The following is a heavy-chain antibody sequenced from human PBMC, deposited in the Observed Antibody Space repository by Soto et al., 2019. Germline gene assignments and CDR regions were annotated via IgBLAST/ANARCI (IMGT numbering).Heavy chain of an antibody. CDR1: GCSSSSYW. Sequence: SVKVSGMCSGCSSSSYWISWVRQMPGKGLEWMGRIDPSDSYTNYSPSFHSHVTISADKSISTAYLQWSSLKASETPMYYCARQARAAAGPDDALEIWGQGTMVTVSS. CDR2: IDPSDSYT. CDR3: ARQARAAAGPDDALEI. J-gene: IGHJ3*02. D-gene: IGHD6-25*01. V-gene: IGHV5-10-1*01.